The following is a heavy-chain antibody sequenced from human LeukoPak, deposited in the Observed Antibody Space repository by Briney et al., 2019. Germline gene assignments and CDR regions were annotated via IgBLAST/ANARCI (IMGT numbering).Heavy chain of an antibody. J-gene: IGHJ5*02. CDR2: IYYSGST. D-gene: IGHD6-19*01. Sequence: SETLSLTCTVSGGSISSSSDYWGRIRQPPGKGLEWIGSIYYSGSTYYNPSLKSRVTISVDTSKNQFSLKLSSVTAADTAVYYCARGKFAVAGTCWFDPWGQGTLVTVSS. V-gene: IGHV4-39*07. CDR1: GGSISSSSDY. CDR3: ARGKFAVAGTCWFDP.